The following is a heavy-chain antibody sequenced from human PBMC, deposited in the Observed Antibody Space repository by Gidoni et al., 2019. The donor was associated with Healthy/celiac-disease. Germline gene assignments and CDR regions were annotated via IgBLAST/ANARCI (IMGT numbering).Heavy chain of an antibody. Sequence: QVQLQQWGAGLLKPSETLSLTCAVYGWSFSGYYWSWIRQPPGKGLEWIGEINHSGSTNYNPTLKSRVTISVDTSKNQFSLKLSSVTAADTAVYYCASRPYYDFWSGYYGRGNWFDPWGQGTLVTVSS. D-gene: IGHD3-3*01. V-gene: IGHV4-34*01. CDR3: ASRPYYDFWSGYYGRGNWFDP. CDR2: INHSGST. J-gene: IGHJ5*02. CDR1: GWSFSGYY.